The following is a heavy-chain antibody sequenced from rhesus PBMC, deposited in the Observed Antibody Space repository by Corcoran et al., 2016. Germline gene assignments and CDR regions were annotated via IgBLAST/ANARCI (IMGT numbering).Heavy chain of an antibody. Sequence: QVQLQESGPGLVKPSETLSLTCAVSGGSISSSNWWSWIRQPPGKGLGWVGYIYGGRGRTNYHPSLVRRITIAKGTSKNQFSLKLGSVTGADTAVYYCARDRAGTTFDYWGQGVLVTVSS. CDR3: ARDRAGTTFDY. D-gene: IGHD1-14*01. V-gene: IGHV4S7*01. J-gene: IGHJ4*01. CDR1: GGSISSSNW. CDR2: IYGGRGRT.